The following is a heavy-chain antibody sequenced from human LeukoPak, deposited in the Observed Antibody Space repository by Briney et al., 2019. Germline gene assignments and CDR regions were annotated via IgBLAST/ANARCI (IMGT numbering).Heavy chain of an antibody. CDR1: GFTFSNSG. J-gene: IGHJ4*02. CDR3: AKDSGPFDY. CDR2: ISGSGGST. V-gene: IGHV3-23*01. Sequence: GGSLRLSCAASGFTFSNSGMSWVRQAPGKGLEWVSAISGSGGSTYYADSVKGRFTISRDNSKNTLYLQMNSLRAEDTAVYYCAKDSGPFDYWGQGTLVTVSS.